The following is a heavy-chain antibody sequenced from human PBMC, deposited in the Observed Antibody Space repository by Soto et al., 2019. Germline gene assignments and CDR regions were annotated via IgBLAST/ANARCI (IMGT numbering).Heavy chain of an antibody. CDR3: ARPRVPAAKIVAFDI. V-gene: IGHV4-39*01. D-gene: IGHD2-2*01. CDR1: GGSLSSSSYY. CDR2: IYYSGST. Sequence: QLQLQESGPGLVKPSETLSLTCTVSGGSLSSSSYYWGWIRQPPGKGLEWIGSIYYSGSTYYNPSLKSRVTISVDTSKNQFSLKLSSVSAADTAVYYCARPRVPAAKIVAFDIWGQGTMVTVSS. J-gene: IGHJ3*02.